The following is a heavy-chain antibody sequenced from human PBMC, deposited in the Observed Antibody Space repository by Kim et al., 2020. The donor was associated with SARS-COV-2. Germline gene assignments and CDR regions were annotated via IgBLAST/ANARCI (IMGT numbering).Heavy chain of an antibody. V-gene: IGHV7-4-1*02. CDR3: ARPHIAAAGNWFDP. CDR2: INTNTGNP. Sequence: ASVKVSCKASGYTFTSHAMIWVRQAPGRGLEWMGWINTNTGNPTYARGFPGRFVFSLDTSVSTAYLQISSLKAEDTAVYYCARPHIAAAGNWFDPWAQGT. J-gene: IGHJ5*02. D-gene: IGHD6-13*01. CDR1: GYTFTSHA.